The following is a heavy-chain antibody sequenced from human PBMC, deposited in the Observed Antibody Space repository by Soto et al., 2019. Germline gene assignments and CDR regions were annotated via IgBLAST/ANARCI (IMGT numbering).Heavy chain of an antibody. Sequence: SETLSLPCTVSVDSIISSDFYWGWVRQPPGKGLEWIGSIFYLGSSYYNPSLKSRVTMSVDTSKNQFSLRLRSVTAADTALYFCARHSLALRKNNWFDPWGQGIMVTVSS. D-gene: IGHD3-3*02. CDR2: IFYLGSS. V-gene: IGHV4-39*01. CDR1: VDSIISSDFY. J-gene: IGHJ5*02. CDR3: ARHSLALRKNNWFDP.